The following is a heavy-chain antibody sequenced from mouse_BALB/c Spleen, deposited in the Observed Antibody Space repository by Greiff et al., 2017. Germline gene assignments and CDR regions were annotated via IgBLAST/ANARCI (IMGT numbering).Heavy chain of an antibody. V-gene: IGHV2-9*02. CDR3: ARAPVPDGYYGGFAY. Sequence: QVQLKESGPGLVAPSQSLSITCTVSGFSLTSYGVHWVRQPPGKGLEWLGVIWAGGSTNYNSALMSRLSISKDNSKSQVFLKMNSLQTDDTAMYYCARAPVPDGYYGGFAYWGQGTLVTGSA. D-gene: IGHD2-3*01. J-gene: IGHJ3*01. CDR1: GFSLTSYG. CDR2: IWAGGST.